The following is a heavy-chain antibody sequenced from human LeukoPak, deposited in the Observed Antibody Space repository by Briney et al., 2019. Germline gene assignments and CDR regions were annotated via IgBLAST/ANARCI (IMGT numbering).Heavy chain of an antibody. CDR2: ITAGNGNT. CDR3: ARGYVVVPVAMQYYYMDV. J-gene: IGHJ6*03. D-gene: IGHD2-2*01. CDR1: GYTFSSYG. Sequence: ASVKVSCKASGYTFSSYGIGWVRQAPRQGLEWMGWITAGNGNTNYAQKVQGRVTMTTDTSTSTAYMELRSLRSDDTAVYYCARGYVVVPVAMQYYYMDVWGKGTTVTVSS. V-gene: IGHV1-18*01.